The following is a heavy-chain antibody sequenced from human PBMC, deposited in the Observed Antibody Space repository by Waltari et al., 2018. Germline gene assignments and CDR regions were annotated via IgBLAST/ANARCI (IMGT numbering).Heavy chain of an antibody. D-gene: IGHD6-13*01. J-gene: IGHJ4*02. CDR3: ARAYSSWYSDY. CDR1: GFTFSSYA. CDR2: SSSNGGST. V-gene: IGHV3-64*01. Sequence: EVQLVESGGGLVQPGGSLRLSCAASGFTFSSYAMHWVRQAPGKGLEYVSASSSNGGSTDYATSVKGRVTIARDKSKNTLYLQMGSLIAEDRAVYYCARAYSSWYSDYWGQGTLVTVSS.